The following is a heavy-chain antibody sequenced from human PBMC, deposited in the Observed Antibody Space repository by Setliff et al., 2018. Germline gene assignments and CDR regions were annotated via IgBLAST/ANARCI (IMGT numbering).Heavy chain of an antibody. Sequence: GGSLRLSCVASGFTFSSYAMSWVRQAPGKGLEWVSAISGSSGNTFYADSVKGRFTISRENSKDTLYLQMNGLRAEDTAVYYCAREKMATNYYYYYRDVWGKGTTVTVSS. CDR1: GFTFSSYA. D-gene: IGHD5-12*01. CDR2: ISGSSGNT. CDR3: AREKMATNYYYYYRDV. J-gene: IGHJ6*03. V-gene: IGHV3-23*01.